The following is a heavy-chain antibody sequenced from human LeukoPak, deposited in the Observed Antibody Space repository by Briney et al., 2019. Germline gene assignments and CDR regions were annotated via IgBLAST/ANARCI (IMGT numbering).Heavy chain of an antibody. CDR1: GYTLTELS. CDR3: AILPYCSGGSCYSSVSY. CDR2: FDPEDGET. V-gene: IGHV1-24*01. Sequence: ASVKVSCKVSGYTLTELSMHWVRQAPGKGLEWMGGFDPEDGETIYAQKFQGRVTMTEDTSTDIAYMELSSLRSEDTAVYYCAILPYCSGGSCYSSVSYWGQGTLVTVSS. D-gene: IGHD2-15*01. J-gene: IGHJ4*02.